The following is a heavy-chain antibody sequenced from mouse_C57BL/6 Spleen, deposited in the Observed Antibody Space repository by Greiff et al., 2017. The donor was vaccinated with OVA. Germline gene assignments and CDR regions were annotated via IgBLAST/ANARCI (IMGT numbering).Heavy chain of an antibody. Sequence: QVQLQQSGAELMKPGASVTLSCKATGYTFTGYWLEWVKQRPGHGLEWIGEILPGSGSTNYNEKFKGKATFTADPSSNTAYMQLSSLTTEDSAVYYCARYSAYYSSYGAMDYWGQGTSVTVSS. J-gene: IGHJ4*01. CDR1: GYTFTGYW. CDR2: ILPGSGST. CDR3: ARYSAYYSSYGAMDY. D-gene: IGHD2-5*01. V-gene: IGHV1-9*01.